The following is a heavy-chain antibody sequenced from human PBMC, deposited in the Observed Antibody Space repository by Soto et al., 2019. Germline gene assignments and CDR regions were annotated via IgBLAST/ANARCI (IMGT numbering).Heavy chain of an antibody. Sequence: ESVGGVVQPGRSLRLSCAASEFTFSRHGMHWVRQAPGKGLQWVGVIWSDGSNEVYADSVKGRFIISRDNSKNTLYLQMNSLRAEDTAVYYCARERTFGDNKHNYMDVWGTGITVTVSS. CDR2: IWSDGSNE. CDR3: ARERTFGDNKHNYMDV. V-gene: IGHV3-33*01. CDR1: EFTFSRHG. D-gene: IGHD3-10*01. J-gene: IGHJ6*03.